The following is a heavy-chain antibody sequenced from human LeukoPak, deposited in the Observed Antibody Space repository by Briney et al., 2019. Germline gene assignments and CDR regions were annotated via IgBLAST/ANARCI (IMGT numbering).Heavy chain of an antibody. D-gene: IGHD3-16*01. Sequence: GASVKVSCKASGGTFTSYAISWVRQAPGQGLEWRGGIIPILGTANYAQKFPGRVTITADKSTRTAYMDLSSLRSEDTAVYYCARDNDSRDPPHFDYWGQGTLVTVFS. CDR1: GGTFTSYA. J-gene: IGHJ4*02. CDR3: ARDNDSRDPPHFDY. CDR2: IIPILGTA. V-gene: IGHV1-69*06.